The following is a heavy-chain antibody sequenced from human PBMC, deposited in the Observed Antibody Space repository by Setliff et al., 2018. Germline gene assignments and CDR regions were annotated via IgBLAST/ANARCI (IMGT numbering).Heavy chain of an antibody. CDR1: GGSFSTHY. CDR2: IYYSGST. CDR3: ARGGTYRYFDY. V-gene: IGHV4-59*11. J-gene: IGHJ4*02. Sequence: PSETLSLTCTVSGGSFSTHYWNWIRRTPGKGLEWIGYIYYSGSTYYNPSLESRITISIETFKNQVYLNLTSVTAADTAVYYCARGGTYRYFDYWGQGALVTAPQ.